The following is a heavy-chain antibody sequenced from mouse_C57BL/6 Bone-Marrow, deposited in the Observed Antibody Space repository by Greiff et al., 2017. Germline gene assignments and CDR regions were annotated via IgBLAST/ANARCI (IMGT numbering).Heavy chain of an antibody. V-gene: IGHV1-64*01. CDR3: AREILRSFDN. J-gene: IGHJ2*01. CDR1: GYTFTSYW. CDR2: IHPNSGST. Sequence: QVHVKQPGAELVKPGASVKLSCKASGYTFTSYWMHWVKQRPGQGLEWIGMIHPNSGSTNYNEKFKSKATLTVDKSSSTAYMQLSSLTSEDSAVYYCAREILRSFDNRGQGATLTVSS. D-gene: IGHD1-1*01.